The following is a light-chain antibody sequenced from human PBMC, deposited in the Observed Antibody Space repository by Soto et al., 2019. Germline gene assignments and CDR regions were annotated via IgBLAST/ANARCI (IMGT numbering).Light chain of an antibody. CDR2: EVT. Sequence: QSALTQPASVSGSPGQSIAISCTGTSGDVGGYDYVSWYQQHPDKAPKLMIYEVTKRPSWVSNRFSGSKSGNTASLTISGRQPEDEADYYCSSHTRGSTRVFGSGTKLTVL. CDR3: SSHTRGSTRV. V-gene: IGLV2-14*01. CDR1: SGDVGGYDY. J-gene: IGLJ1*01.